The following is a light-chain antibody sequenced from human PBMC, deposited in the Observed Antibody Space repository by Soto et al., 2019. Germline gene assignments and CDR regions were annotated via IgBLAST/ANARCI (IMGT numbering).Light chain of an antibody. CDR2: DAS. CDR3: QQRSSWPIT. V-gene: IGKV3-11*01. CDR1: QNIARY. J-gene: IGKJ5*01. Sequence: EIVLTQSPATLSLSPGERATLSCRASQNIARYLAWYQQKPGQAPRLLIYDASNRATGIPARFSCSGSGTDFSLIISVLEPEDFAVYYCQQRSSWPITFGQGTRLEIK.